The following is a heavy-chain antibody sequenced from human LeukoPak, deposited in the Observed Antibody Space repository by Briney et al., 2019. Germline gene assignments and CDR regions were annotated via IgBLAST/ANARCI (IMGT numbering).Heavy chain of an antibody. J-gene: IGHJ5*02. CDR2: MNPNSGNT. D-gene: IGHD3-10*01. Sequence: ASVKVSCKASGGTFSSYAISWVRQAPGQGLEWMGWMNPNSGNTGYAQKFQGRVTMTRNTSISTAYMELSSLRSEDTAVYYCARGPSVRGVIRPASWWFDPWGQGTLVTVSS. CDR1: GGTFSSYA. V-gene: IGHV1-8*02. CDR3: ARGPSVRGVIRPASWWFDP.